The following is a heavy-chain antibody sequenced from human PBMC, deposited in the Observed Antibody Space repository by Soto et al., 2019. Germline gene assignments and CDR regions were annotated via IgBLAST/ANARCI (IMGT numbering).Heavy chain of an antibody. J-gene: IGHJ4*02. V-gene: IGHV1-18*01. Sequence: ASVKVSCKASRYTFFSYAISWVRQAPGQGLEWMGWISAYNGNTNYAQKFQGRVTMTTDTSTNTAYMELRSLRSEDTAVYDCARDGSGYSNGWYVLWGQGTLVTVSS. D-gene: IGHD6-19*01. CDR3: ARDGSGYSNGWYVL. CDR2: ISAYNGNT. CDR1: RYTFFSYA.